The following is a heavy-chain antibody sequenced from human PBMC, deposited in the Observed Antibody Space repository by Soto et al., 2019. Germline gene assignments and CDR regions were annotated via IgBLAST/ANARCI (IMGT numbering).Heavy chain of an antibody. CDR2: TYYRSRWYN. V-gene: IGHV6-1*01. Sequence: PSQTLSLTCAISVYSVSSNSATWIWIIQSPSRGLEWLGRTYYRSRWYNDYAPSVKSRITINPDTSKNHFFLQLSSVTPEDTAVYYCARERGFIYEAFHIWGRGTVVTVSS. CDR1: VYSVSSNSAT. D-gene: IGHD2-21*01. J-gene: IGHJ3*02. CDR3: ARERGFIYEAFHI.